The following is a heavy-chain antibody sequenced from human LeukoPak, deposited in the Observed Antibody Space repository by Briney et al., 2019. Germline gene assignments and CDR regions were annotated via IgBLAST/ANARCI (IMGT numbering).Heavy chain of an antibody. CDR3: ARDPTGDGAFDI. Sequence: GGSLRLSCAASGFTFSSYDMHWVRQATGKGLEWVSAIGTAGDTYYPGSVKGRFTISRENAKNSLYLQMNSLRAGDTAVYYCARDPTGDGAFDIWGHGTMVTVSS. V-gene: IGHV3-13*01. D-gene: IGHD7-27*01. J-gene: IGHJ3*02. CDR2: IGTAGDT. CDR1: GFTFSSYD.